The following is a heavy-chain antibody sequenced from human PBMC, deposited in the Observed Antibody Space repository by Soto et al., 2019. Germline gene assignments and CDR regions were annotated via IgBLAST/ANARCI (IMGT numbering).Heavy chain of an antibody. CDR1: GGSISTGGYY. Sequence: QVQLQESGPGLVKPSQTLSLTCTVSGGSISTGGYYWNWIRQHPGKGLEWIGYFYYSGSTYYNPSLKSRLTLSVNTSKTQFSLKLSSVTAADTAVYYCARSVFPWGQGTLVTVSS. CDR2: FYYSGST. J-gene: IGHJ5*02. V-gene: IGHV4-31*03. CDR3: ARSVFP.